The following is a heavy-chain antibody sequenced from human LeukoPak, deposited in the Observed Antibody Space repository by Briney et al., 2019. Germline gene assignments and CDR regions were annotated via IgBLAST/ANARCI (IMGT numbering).Heavy chain of an antibody. CDR3: ARRKYYYGSGSYSTRFDI. J-gene: IGHJ3*02. V-gene: IGHV5-10-1*01. Sequence: GESLRISCKGSGYSFSGYWISWVRQMPGKGLEWMGRIDPSDSYINYSPSFQGHVTISADKSISTAYLQWSSLKASDTAMYHCARRKYYYGSGSYSTRFDIWGQGTMVTVSS. CDR2: IDPSDSYI. CDR1: GYSFSGYW. D-gene: IGHD3-10*01.